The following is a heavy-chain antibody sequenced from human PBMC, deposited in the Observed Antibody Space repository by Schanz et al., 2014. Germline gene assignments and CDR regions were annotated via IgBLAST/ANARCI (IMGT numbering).Heavy chain of an antibody. CDR3: ARDMVENWFDS. CDR2: IYSTGST. CDR1: GGSISSGSYY. Sequence: QVQLQESGPGLVKPSQTLSLTCTVSGGSISSGSYYWSWIRQPAGKGLEWIGRIYSTGSTNYNPSLKSGVTISKDTSKTQFSRKLTSVTAADTAVYYCARDMVENWFDSWGQGTLVTVSS. V-gene: IGHV4-61*02. J-gene: IGHJ5*01. D-gene: IGHD3-10*01.